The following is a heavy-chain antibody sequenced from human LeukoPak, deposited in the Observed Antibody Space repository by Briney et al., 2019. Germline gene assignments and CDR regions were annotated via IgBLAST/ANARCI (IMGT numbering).Heavy chain of an antibody. CDR2: ISGSGGST. D-gene: IGHD3-10*01. V-gene: IGHV3-23*01. CDR1: GFTFSSYA. J-gene: IGHJ4*02. Sequence: GGSLRLSCAASGFTFSSYAMSWVRQAPGMGLEWVSAISGSGGSTYYADSVKGRFTISRDNSKNTLYLQMNSLRAEDTAVYYCAKDPGRGGDYFDYWGQGTLVTVSS. CDR3: AKDPGRGGDYFDY.